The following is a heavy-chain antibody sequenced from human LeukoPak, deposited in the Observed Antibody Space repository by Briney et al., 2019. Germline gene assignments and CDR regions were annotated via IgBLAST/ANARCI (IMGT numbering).Heavy chain of an antibody. Sequence: SETLSLTCTVSGYSISSGYYWGWIRQPPGKGLEWIGSIYHSGGTYYNPSLKSRVTISVDTSKNQFSLKLISVTAADTAVYYCARDWTYGSGSYDPWGQGTLVTVSS. D-gene: IGHD3-10*01. J-gene: IGHJ5*02. CDR3: ARDWTYGSGSYDP. CDR2: IYHSGGT. V-gene: IGHV4-38-2*02. CDR1: GYSISSGYY.